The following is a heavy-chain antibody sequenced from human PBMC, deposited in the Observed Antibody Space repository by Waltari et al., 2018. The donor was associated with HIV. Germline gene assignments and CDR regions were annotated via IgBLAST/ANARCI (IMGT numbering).Heavy chain of an antibody. Sequence: QVQLVQSGAEVKKPGASVKVSCKASGYTFTGYYMHWVRQAPGQGLEWMGWINPNSGGTNYAQKFQGWVTMTRDTSISTAYMELSRLRSDDTAVYYCARDGGYSNLQLDYYGMDVWGQGTTVTVSS. CDR3: ARDGGYSNLQLDYYGMDV. J-gene: IGHJ6*02. D-gene: IGHD4-4*01. CDR1: GYTFTGYY. V-gene: IGHV1-2*04. CDR2: INPNSGGT.